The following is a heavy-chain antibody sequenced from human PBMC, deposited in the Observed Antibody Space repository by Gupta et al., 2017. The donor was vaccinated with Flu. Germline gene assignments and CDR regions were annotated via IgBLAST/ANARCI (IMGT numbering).Heavy chain of an antibody. D-gene: IGHD2-2*01. J-gene: IGHJ4*02. Sequence: MNWVRQAPGKGLEWVGRIKSKSEGETIDYAAPVKGRFTISKDASMGTLYLRMDSLKTEDTAVYYCTTPSYCTSTSCGSIDYWGQGTLVTVSS. V-gene: IGHV3-15*01. CDR3: TTPSYCTSTSCGSIDY. CDR2: IKSKSEGETI.